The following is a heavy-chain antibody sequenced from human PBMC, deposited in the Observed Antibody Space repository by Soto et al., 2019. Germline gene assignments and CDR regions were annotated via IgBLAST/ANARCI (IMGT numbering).Heavy chain of an antibody. CDR3: ARDGPDGYNLGY. CDR2: IFHSGST. J-gene: IGHJ4*02. Sequence: QMQESGPGLAEPSGTLSLTCDVSGVSISSGSWWRWVRQPPGKGLEWIGEIFHSGSTKYNPSLKRRVTISVDNSKNHFSLRVTSVTAADTAVYYCARDGPDGYNLGYWGQGTLVTVSS. CDR1: GVSISSGSW. V-gene: IGHV4-4*02. D-gene: IGHD5-12*01.